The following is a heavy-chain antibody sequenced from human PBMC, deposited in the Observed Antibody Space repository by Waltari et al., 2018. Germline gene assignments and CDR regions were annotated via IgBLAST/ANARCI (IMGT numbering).Heavy chain of an antibody. V-gene: IGHV2-5*02. CDR1: GFSLSTRGVG. Sequence: QNTLKESGPTLGKPTQSLTLTCTFSGFSLSTRGVGMGWIWHPPGKALDWLALIYWDDDKRYSPSLKSRLTITKDTSKNQVVLTMTNMDPVDTATYYCAHAGYCSSTSCYGSLNAEYFQHWGQGTLVTDYS. D-gene: IGHD2-2*01. J-gene: IGHJ1*01. CDR3: AHAGYCSSTSCYGSLNAEYFQH. CDR2: IYWDDDK.